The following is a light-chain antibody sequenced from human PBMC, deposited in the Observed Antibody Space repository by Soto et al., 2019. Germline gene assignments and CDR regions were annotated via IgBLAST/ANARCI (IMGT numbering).Light chain of an antibody. V-gene: IGKV3-15*01. Sequence: IVMTQSPALSVSPGERVTLSCRASQSVNSNLAWYQLKPGQAPRLLIYGASTRATGIPARISGSGSGTEFTLTISSLQSEDFAVDFCQQYNNWPPGTFGQGTKLQIK. CDR1: QSVNSN. CDR2: GAS. CDR3: QQYNNWPPGT. J-gene: IGKJ2*02.